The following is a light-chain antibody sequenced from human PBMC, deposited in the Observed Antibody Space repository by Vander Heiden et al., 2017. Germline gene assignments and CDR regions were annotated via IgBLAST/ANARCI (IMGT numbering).Light chain of an antibody. CDR2: AAS. J-gene: IGKJ1*01. V-gene: IGKV1-5*01. CDR1: QSISNC. CDR3: QRYDGYPFT. Sequence: EILVTKSPSTLSASVGDRVTITCRASQSISNCLVWFQQKPGKVPKLLVYAASSLETGVPSRFSGSGSGTEFTLTISSLQPDDFATYYCQRYDGYPFTFGQGTKVEIK.